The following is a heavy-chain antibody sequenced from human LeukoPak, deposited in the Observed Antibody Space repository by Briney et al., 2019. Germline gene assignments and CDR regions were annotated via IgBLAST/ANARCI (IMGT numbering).Heavy chain of an antibody. D-gene: IGHD3-22*01. J-gene: IGHJ1*01. CDR2: INGGNGNT. CDR3: ARVPLHDDSGHYYPH. V-gene: IGHV1-3*01. Sequence: ASVKVSCKTSGYTFASYGMHWVRQAPGQSLEWMGWINGGNGNTKYSEKFQGRVTIIRDTSASTAYMELSSLRSEDTAVYYCARVPLHDDSGHYYPHWGQGTLVTVSS. CDR1: GYTFASYG.